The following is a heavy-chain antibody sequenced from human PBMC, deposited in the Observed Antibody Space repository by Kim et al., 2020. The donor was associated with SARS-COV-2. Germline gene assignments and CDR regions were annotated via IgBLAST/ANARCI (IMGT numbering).Heavy chain of an antibody. V-gene: IGHV3-48*03. CDR2: ISSSGSTI. J-gene: IGHJ6*02. CDR1: GFTFSSYE. Sequence: GGSLRLSCAASGFTFSSYEMNWVRQAPGKGLEWVSYISSSGSTIYYADSVKGRFTISRDNAKNSLYLQMNSLRAEDTAVYYCARDRKKDRGPITMVRYYGMDVWGQGTTVTVSS. D-gene: IGHD3-10*01. CDR3: ARDRKKDRGPITMVRYYGMDV.